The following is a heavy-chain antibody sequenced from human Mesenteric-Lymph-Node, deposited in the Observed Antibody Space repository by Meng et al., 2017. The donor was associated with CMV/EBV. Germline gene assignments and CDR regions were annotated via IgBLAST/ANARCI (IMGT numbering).Heavy chain of an antibody. J-gene: IGHJ3*02. D-gene: IGHD1-26*01. Sequence: SETLSLTCTVSGDAISNGEYCWGWIRQSPGKGLEWIGNIYYRGNTYYNPSFRSRVTMSVDTSKGQFSLKLSSVTAADTAVYYCVSSGSVTLPPRAFDIWGPGTVVTVSS. CDR3: VSSGSVTLPPRAFDI. CDR2: IYYRGNT. CDR1: GDAISNGEYC. V-gene: IGHV4-39*07.